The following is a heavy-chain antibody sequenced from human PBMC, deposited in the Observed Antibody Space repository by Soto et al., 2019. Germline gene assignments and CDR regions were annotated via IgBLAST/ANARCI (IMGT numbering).Heavy chain of an antibody. CDR2: INPSGGTT. CDR3: ARVRGGGSEYFFDY. Sequence: AASVKVSCKVSGYTLTELSMHWVRQAPGQGLEWMAIINPSGGTTYYVQKFEGRVTLTTDTSTSTVYMELSSLRSDDTAVYYCARVRGGGSEYFFDYWGQGTLVTVSS. D-gene: IGHD2-15*01. V-gene: IGHV1-46*01. J-gene: IGHJ4*02. CDR1: GYTLTELS.